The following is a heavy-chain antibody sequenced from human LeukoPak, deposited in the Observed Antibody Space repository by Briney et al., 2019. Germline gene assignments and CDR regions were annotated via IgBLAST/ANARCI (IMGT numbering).Heavy chain of an antibody. CDR1: GGSFSGYY. V-gene: IGHV4-34*01. J-gene: IGHJ6*03. Sequence: PSEALSLTCAVYGGSFSGYYWSWIRQPPGKGLEWIGEINHSGSTNYNPSLKSRVTISVDTSKNQFSLKLSSVTAADTAVYYCARHGAAAGYYYYYYMDVWGKGTTVTISS. CDR3: ARHGAAAGYYYYYYMDV. CDR2: INHSGST. D-gene: IGHD6-13*01.